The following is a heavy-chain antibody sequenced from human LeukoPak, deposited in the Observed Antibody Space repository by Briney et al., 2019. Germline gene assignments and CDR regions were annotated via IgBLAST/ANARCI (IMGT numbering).Heavy chain of an antibody. CDR3: ARSSGYSSSCGDY. Sequence: PSETLSLTCTVSGGSISSGSYYWSWIRQPAGKGLEWIGRIYTSGSTNYNPSLKSRVTISVDTSKNQFSLKLSSVTAADTAVYYCARSSGYSSSCGDYWSQGTLVTVSS. D-gene: IGHD6-13*01. CDR1: GGSISSGSYY. J-gene: IGHJ4*02. V-gene: IGHV4-61*02. CDR2: IYTSGST.